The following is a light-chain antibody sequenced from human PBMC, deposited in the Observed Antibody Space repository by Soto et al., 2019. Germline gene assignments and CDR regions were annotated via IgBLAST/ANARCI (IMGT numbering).Light chain of an antibody. CDR3: CSYAGSSAYV. J-gene: IGLJ1*01. CDR1: SSVVGSYNL. CDR2: EGS. V-gene: IGLV2-23*01. Sequence: QSALTQPASVSGSPGQSITISCTGTSSVVGSYNLVSWYQQDPGKAPKPMIYEGSKRPSGVSNRFSGSKSGNTASLTISGLQAEDEADYYCCSYAGSSAYVFGTGTKVTVL.